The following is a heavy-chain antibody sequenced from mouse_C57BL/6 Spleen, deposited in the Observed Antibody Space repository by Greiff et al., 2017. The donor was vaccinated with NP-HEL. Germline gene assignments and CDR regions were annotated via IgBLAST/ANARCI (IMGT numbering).Heavy chain of an antibody. D-gene: IGHD2-4*01. CDR1: GYAFTNYL. J-gene: IGHJ3*01. CDR2: INSGSGGT. V-gene: IGHV1-54*01. CDR3: ARCDYDEGFAY. Sequence: VQLQQSGAELVRPGTSVKVSCKASGYAFTNYLIEWVKQRPGQGLEWSGVINSGSGGTNCNEKFTGKVTLTADKSSSTAYLQLSSLTSTDSAGYFCARCDYDEGFAYWGQGTLVTVSA.